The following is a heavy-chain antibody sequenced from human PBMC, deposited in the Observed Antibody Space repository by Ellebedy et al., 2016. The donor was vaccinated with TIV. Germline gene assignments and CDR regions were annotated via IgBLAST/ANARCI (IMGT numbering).Heavy chain of an antibody. CDR1: GYTFSSYF. CDR2: IDPSGGTT. J-gene: IGHJ4*02. Sequence: AASVKVSCKASGYTFSSYFMHWVRQAPGQGLEWMGVIDPSGGTTFFAQNFQGRVTMTGDTSTNTTYMELSGLRYVDTALYYCARAPLDDFEIDYWGQGTLVTVSS. CDR3: ARAPLDDFEIDY. V-gene: IGHV1-46*01. D-gene: IGHD2-21*02.